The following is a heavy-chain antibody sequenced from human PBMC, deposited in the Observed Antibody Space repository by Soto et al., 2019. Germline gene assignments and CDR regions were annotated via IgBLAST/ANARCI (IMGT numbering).Heavy chain of an antibody. CDR3: ARRGYCSGGSCYGWFDP. Sequence: QVQLVQSGAEVKKPGSSVKVSCKASGGTFSSYAISWVRQAPGQGLEWMGGIIPIFGTANYAQKFQGRVTITADKSPSTAYMDLSSLRSEDTAVYYCARRGYCSGGSCYGWFDPWGQGTLVTVSS. J-gene: IGHJ5*02. CDR2: IIPIFGTA. CDR1: GGTFSSYA. V-gene: IGHV1-69*06. D-gene: IGHD2-15*01.